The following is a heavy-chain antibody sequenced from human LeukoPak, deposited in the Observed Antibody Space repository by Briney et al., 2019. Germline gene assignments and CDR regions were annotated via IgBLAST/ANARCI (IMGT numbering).Heavy chain of an antibody. CDR2: IGSGSGGRT. J-gene: IGHJ4*02. Sequence: GGSLRLSCAAPGFAFSSYAMTWVRQAPGKGLEWVSGIGSGSGGRTYYADSVKGRFSISRDNSRDTLNLQMNSLRAEDTAIYYCVQSTAWYRSSWYLIYWGQGILVTVSS. D-gene: IGHD6-13*01. V-gene: IGHV3-23*01. CDR3: VQSTAWYRSSWYLIY. CDR1: GFAFSSYA.